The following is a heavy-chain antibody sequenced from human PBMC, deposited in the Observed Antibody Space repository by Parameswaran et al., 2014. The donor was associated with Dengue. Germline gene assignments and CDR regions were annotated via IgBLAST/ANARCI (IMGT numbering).Heavy chain of an antibody. J-gene: IGHJ6*02. D-gene: IGHD3-9*01. CDR3: AGYFDWLPHISYYYYGMDV. CDR2: IIPIFGTA. V-gene: IGHV1-69*01. Sequence: WVRQAPGQGLEWMGGIIPIFGTANYAQKFQGRVTITADESTSTAYMELSSLRSEDTAVYYCAGYFDWLPHISYYYYGMDVWGQGTTVTVSS.